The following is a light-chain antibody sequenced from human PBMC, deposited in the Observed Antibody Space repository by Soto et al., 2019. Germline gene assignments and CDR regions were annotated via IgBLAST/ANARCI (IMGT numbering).Light chain of an antibody. CDR1: SSDIGGYNY. CDR3: SLYTSITTLDV. CDR2: DVS. V-gene: IGLV2-14*01. J-gene: IGLJ1*01. Sequence: QSVLTQPASVSGSPGQSITISCTGTSSDIGGYNYVSWYQQHPGKAPKLMISDVSNRPSGVSNRCSGSKSGNTASLTISGLQAEDEADYYCSLYTSITTLDVFGSGTKLTVL.